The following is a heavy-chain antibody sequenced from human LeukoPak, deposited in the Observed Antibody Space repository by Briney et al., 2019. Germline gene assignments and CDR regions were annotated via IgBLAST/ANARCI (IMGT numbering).Heavy chain of an antibody. J-gene: IGHJ6*03. D-gene: IGHD5-18*01. CDR2: IYTSGIT. CDR3: ARTTEGGYTYDYFYYYYMDV. Sequence: SETLSLTCTVSGVSITSTTYYWSWIRQPAGKGPEWIGRIYTSGITAYNPSLESRVTISIDTSKNQFSLRLYSVTAADTAVYYCARTTEGGYTYDYFYYYYMDVWGKGTTVTISS. V-gene: IGHV4-61*02. CDR1: GVSITSTTYY.